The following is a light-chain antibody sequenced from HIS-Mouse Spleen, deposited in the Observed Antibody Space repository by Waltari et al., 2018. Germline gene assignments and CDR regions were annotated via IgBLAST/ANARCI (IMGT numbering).Light chain of an antibody. Sequence: PGQSVTISCTGTSSDVGGYNYVSCYQQPPGKAPKLIIYDVSKRPSGIPDRFPASKSGNTASLTVSGLQAEEEADYYCSSYAGSNNVVFGGGTKLTVL. V-gene: IGLV2-8*01. CDR2: DVS. CDR1: SSDVGGYNY. CDR3: SSYAGSNNVV. J-gene: IGLJ2*01.